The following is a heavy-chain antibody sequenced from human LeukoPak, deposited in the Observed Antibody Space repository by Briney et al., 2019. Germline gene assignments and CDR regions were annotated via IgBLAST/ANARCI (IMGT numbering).Heavy chain of an antibody. J-gene: IGHJ4*02. V-gene: IGHV4-34*01. CDR3: ARGGGTTGGIAGAGDYLAY. Sequence: SETLSLTCAVYGGSFSGYYWSWIRQPPGKGLEWIGEINHSGSTNYNPSLKSRVTISVDTSMNQFSLKLSSVTAADTAVYYCARGGGTTGGIAGAGDYLAYWGRGPLVT. CDR2: INHSGST. D-gene: IGHD6-13*01. CDR1: GGSFSGYY.